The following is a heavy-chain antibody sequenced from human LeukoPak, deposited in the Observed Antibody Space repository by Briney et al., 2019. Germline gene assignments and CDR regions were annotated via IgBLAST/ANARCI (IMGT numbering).Heavy chain of an antibody. J-gene: IGHJ4*02. V-gene: IGHV4-39*01. CDR1: GGSISSSSYY. CDR2: IYYSGNT. CDR3: ARHREDIVVVPFDY. D-gene: IGHD2-2*01. Sequence: SETLSLTCTVSGGSISSSSYYWGWIRQPPGKGLEWIGSIYYSGNTYYNPSLKSRVTISVDKSKDQFSLRLSSVTAADTAVYYCARHREDIVVVPFDYWGQGTLVTVPS.